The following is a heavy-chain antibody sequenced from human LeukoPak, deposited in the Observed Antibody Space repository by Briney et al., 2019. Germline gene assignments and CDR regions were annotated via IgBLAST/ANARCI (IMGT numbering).Heavy chain of an antibody. V-gene: IGHV1-2*06. D-gene: IGHD3-9*01. CDR2: INPNSGGT. J-gene: IGHJ4*02. CDR1: GYTFTGYY. CDR3: ARDRYYDILTGYYSL. Sequence: GASVEVSCKASGYTFTGYYMHWVRQAPGQGLEWMGRINPNSGGTNYAQKFQGRVTMTRDTSISTAYMELSRLRSDDTAVYYCARDRYYDILTGYYSLWGQGTLVTVSS.